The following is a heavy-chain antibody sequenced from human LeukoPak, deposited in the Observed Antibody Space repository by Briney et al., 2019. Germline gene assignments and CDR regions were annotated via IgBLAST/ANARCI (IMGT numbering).Heavy chain of an antibody. CDR1: GFTFDDYG. J-gene: IGHJ4*02. D-gene: IGHD3-3*01. V-gene: IGHV3-21*06. Sequence: GGSLRLSCAASGFTFDDYGMSWVRQAPGKGLEWVSSISTGGSYKYDADSVKGRFTISRDNAQNSLYLQMHSLTVDDTAVYYCARHDLLSGYYALDYWGPGTLVIVSS. CDR2: ISTGGSYK. CDR3: ARHDLLSGYYALDY.